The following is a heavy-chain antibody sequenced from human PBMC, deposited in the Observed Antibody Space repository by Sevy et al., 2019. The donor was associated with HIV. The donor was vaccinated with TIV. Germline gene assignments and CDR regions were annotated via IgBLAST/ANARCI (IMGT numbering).Heavy chain of an antibody. D-gene: IGHD5-12*01. Sequence: SDTLSLTCTVSGGSISAYYWSWIRQPPGKPLEYIGYIYYTGSTNYNPSLKSRVTISVDTSKNQFSLKLNSVTAADTAVYFCARAPPVRSGDDSLNWFDPWGQGTLVTVSS. CDR2: IYYTGST. CDR3: ARAPPVRSGDDSLNWFDP. V-gene: IGHV4-59*01. J-gene: IGHJ5*02. CDR1: GGSISAYY.